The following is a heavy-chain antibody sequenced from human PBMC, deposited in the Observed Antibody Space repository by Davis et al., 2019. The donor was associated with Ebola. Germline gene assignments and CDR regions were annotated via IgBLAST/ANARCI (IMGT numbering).Heavy chain of an antibody. CDR1: GVTFTTAW. V-gene: IGHV3-15*01. CDR2: IKSLRDGGTV. CDR3: ATLVALRFPDQ. J-gene: IGHJ4*02. D-gene: IGHD3-3*01. Sequence: GESLKISCEVSGVTFTTAWMTWVRQAPGKGLEWVGRIKSLRDGGTVNYATAVKGRFIISRDDSQNKLTLQMNSLRTEDSAVYYCATLVALRFPDQWGQGTLVIVSS.